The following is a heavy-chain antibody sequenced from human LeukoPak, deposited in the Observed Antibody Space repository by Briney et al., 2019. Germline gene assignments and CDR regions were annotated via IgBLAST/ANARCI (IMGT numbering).Heavy chain of an antibody. CDR1: GYTFTSYD. CDR2: MNPNSGNT. Sequence: GASVKVSCKASGYTFTSYDINWVRQATGQGLEWMGWMNPNSGNTGYAQKFQGRVTMTRNTSISTAYMELSSLRSGDTAVYYCARGYRGYYDFWSGYYTPRYFDYWGQGTLVTVSS. J-gene: IGHJ4*02. D-gene: IGHD3-3*01. V-gene: IGHV1-8*01. CDR3: ARGYRGYYDFWSGYYTPRYFDY.